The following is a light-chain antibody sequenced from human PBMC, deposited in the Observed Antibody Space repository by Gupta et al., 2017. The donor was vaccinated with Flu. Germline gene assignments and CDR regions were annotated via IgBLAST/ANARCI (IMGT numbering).Light chain of an antibody. V-gene: IGLV2-14*01. CDR1: SSDVGGYHY. CDR3: SSYTSSSTLNYV. Sequence: TISCTGTSSDVGGYHYVSWYQQNPGKAPKLMIYEVSNRPSGVSNRFSGSKSGNTASLTISGLQAEDEADYYCSSYTSSSTLNYVFGTGTKVTVL. CDR2: EVS. J-gene: IGLJ1*01.